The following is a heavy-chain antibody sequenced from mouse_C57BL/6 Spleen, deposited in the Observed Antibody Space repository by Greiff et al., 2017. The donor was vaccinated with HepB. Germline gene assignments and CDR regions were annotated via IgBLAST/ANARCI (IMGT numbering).Heavy chain of an antibody. CDR2: INPYNGGT. CDR3: ARGDYYGSSDWYFDV. V-gene: IGHV1-19*01. CDR1: GYTFTDYY. Sequence: VQLKQSGPVLVKPGASVKMSCKASGYTFTDYYMNWVKQSHGKSLEWIGVINPYNGGTSYNQKFKGKATLTVDKSSSTAYMELNSLTSEDSAVYYCARGDYYGSSDWYFDVWGTGTTVTVSS. D-gene: IGHD1-1*01. J-gene: IGHJ1*03.